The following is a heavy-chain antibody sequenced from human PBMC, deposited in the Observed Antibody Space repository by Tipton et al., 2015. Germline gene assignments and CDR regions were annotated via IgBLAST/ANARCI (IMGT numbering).Heavy chain of an antibody. J-gene: IGHJ4*02. CDR1: GGSINSEY. D-gene: IGHD7-27*01. CDR3: ARDRPGANYFDY. V-gene: IGHV4-59*01. CDR2: VFYTGST. Sequence: TLSLTCTVSGGSINSEYWSWIRQPPGKGLEWIGYVFYTGSTYYNPSLESRVTISVDTFENQFSLKLSSATAADTAVYYCARDRPGANYFDYWGQGTLVTVSS.